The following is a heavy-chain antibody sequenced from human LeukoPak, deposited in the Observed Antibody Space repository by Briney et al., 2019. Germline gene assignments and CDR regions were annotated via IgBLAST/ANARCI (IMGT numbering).Heavy chain of an antibody. CDR1: GFTLGAYW. Sequence: GGSLRLSCAASGFTLGAYWMSCVRQTPGKGLEWVANIKEDGSEKYYVDSVKGRFTISRDNAKNSLYLQMSSLRVEDTAVYYCARGISGWPFDYWGQGTLVTVSS. J-gene: IGHJ4*02. CDR3: ARGISGWPFDY. CDR2: IKEDGSEK. V-gene: IGHV3-7*05. D-gene: IGHD6-19*01.